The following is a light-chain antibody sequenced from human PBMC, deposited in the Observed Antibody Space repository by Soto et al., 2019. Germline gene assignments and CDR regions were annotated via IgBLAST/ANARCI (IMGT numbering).Light chain of an antibody. CDR2: GAS. Sequence: EIVLTQSPGTLSSSPGERVTLSCRASQSVYNNYLAWYQQRPGQAPRTLIYGASIRATGISYRFSGSGSGTDLSIRNSGRDHEASAVYYCQLYGNSVTFDGDTKLESK. J-gene: IGKJ4*01. CDR3: QLYGNSVT. CDR1: QSVYNNY. V-gene: IGKV3-20*01.